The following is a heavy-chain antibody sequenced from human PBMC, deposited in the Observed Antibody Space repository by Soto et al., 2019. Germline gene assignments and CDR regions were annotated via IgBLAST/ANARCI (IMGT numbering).Heavy chain of an antibody. D-gene: IGHD4-17*01. CDR1: GGSFSSGDSY. V-gene: IGHV4-30-4*01. J-gene: IGHJ6*01. Sequence: SETLSLTCTVSGGSFSSGDSYCSWVRQPPGKGLEWIGYIYYTVSTFNDPSLKSRVSISIDTSKTQFSLKLSSVAAADTAVYYCARIHFGDEPSYYYYGMHVWGQGTTVTVSS. CDR3: ARIHFGDEPSYYYYGMHV. CDR2: IYYTVST.